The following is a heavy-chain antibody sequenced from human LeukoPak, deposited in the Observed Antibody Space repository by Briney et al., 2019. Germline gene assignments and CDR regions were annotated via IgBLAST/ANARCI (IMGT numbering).Heavy chain of an antibody. CDR3: ASGYTNWWPLDY. D-gene: IGHD2-8*02. CDR1: GGSMTSYC. CDR2: ISASGST. V-gene: IGHV4-59*12. Sequence: SEALSLTCGVSGGSMTSYCWSWIRQAPGKGLEWIGYISASGSTNYNPSLGSRLTISMDASKNQFSLSLTSVTAADTAVYYCASGYTNWWPLDYWGQGARVIVSS. J-gene: IGHJ4*02.